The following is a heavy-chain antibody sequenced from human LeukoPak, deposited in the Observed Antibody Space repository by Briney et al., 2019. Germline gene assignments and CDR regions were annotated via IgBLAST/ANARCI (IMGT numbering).Heavy chain of an antibody. Sequence: GGSLRLSCAASGFTFSSYSMNWVRQAPGKGLEWVSSISSSSSYIYYADSVKGRFTISRDNSKNTLYLQMNSLRAEDTAVYYCARDSKPHFVAGIGDFDYWGQGTLVTVSS. J-gene: IGHJ4*02. CDR3: ARDSKPHFVAGIGDFDY. CDR2: ISSSSSYI. V-gene: IGHV3-21*01. CDR1: GFTFSSYS. D-gene: IGHD6-19*01.